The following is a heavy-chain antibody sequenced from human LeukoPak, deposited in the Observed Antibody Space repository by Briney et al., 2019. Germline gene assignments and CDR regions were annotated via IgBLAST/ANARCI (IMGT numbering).Heavy chain of an antibody. J-gene: IGHJ6*03. D-gene: IGHD6-19*01. Sequence: PSETLSLTCTVSGGSISSSSDYWGWIRQAPGKGLEWIGSIYYHENTYYNSSLKSRVTISVDTSKNQFSLKLSSVTAADTAVYYCARVGGWTPTSGRDYYYYYMDVWGKGTTVTVSS. V-gene: IGHV4-39*07. CDR1: GGSISSSSDY. CDR3: ARVGGWTPTSGRDYYYYYMDV. CDR2: IYYHENT.